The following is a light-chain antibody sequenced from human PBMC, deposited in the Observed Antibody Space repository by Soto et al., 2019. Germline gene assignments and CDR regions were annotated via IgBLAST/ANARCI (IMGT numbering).Light chain of an antibody. CDR1: QTISSW. Sequence: DIQMTQSPSTLSGSVGDRVTITCRASQTISSWLAWYQQKPGKAPKLLIYKASTLKSGVPSRFSGSGSETEFTLTIDSLQPDDFATYYCQQNNFYFGRGTKVDIK. CDR2: KAS. V-gene: IGKV1-5*03. J-gene: IGKJ3*01. CDR3: QQNNFY.